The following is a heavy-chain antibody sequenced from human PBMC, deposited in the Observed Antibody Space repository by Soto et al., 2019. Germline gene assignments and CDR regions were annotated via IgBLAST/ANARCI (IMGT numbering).Heavy chain of an antibody. J-gene: IGHJ2*01. CDR1: GGTFSSYA. V-gene: IGHV1-69*13. D-gene: IGHD5-12*01. CDR3: ASLEMATIVDWYFDL. CDR2: IIPIFGTA. Sequence: ASVKVSCKASGGTFSSYAISWVRQASGQGLEWMGGIIPIFGTANYAQKFQGRVTITADESTSTAYMELSSLRSEDTAVYYCASLEMATIVDWYFDLWGRGTLVTVSS.